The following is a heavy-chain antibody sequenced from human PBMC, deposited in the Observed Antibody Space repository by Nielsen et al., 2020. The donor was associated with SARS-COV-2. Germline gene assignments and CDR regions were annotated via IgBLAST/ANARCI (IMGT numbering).Heavy chain of an antibody. CDR1: GGPITDFF. CDR2: VFHDGNA. CDR3: ARSGFYDSSSGTKYYYHMDV. J-gene: IGHJ6*02. Sequence: SETLSLTCTVSGGPITDFFWSWIRQSPGNGLEWVGYVFHDGNAKFNPSLRRRVSLSVDKSKNQFSLRLTSLTAADTATYYCARSGFYDSSSGTKYYYHMDVWGQGTTVTVSS. D-gene: IGHD3-10*01. V-gene: IGHV4-59*01.